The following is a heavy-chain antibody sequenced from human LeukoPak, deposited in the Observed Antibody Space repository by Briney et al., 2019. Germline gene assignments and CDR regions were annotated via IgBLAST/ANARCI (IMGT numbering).Heavy chain of an antibody. V-gene: IGHV3-21*01. J-gene: IGHJ3*02. CDR2: ISSSSSYI. D-gene: IGHD3-10*01. CDR1: GFTFSSYT. CDR3: ARGGGRWAFDI. Sequence: GGSLRLSCAASGFTFSSYTMNWVRQAPGKGLEWVSSISSSSSYIYYADSVKGRFTISRDNAKNSLYLQMNSLRAEDTAVYYCARGGGRWAFDIWGQGTMVTVSS.